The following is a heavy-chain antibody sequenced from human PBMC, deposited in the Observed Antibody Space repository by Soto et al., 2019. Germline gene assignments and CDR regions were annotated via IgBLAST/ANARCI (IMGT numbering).Heavy chain of an antibody. D-gene: IGHD3-16*01. CDR1: GFSFSNNG. CDR2: ISYDGSKK. V-gene: IGHV3-30*18. J-gene: IGHJ4*02. Sequence: GGSLRLSCAASGFSFSNNGMHWVRQAPGKGLEWVAIISYDGSKKYYADSVKGRFTISRDNSKNTLYLQMNSLRVEDTAVYYCAKDRVESGLGEIDYWGQGTLVTVPQ. CDR3: AKDRVESGLGEIDY.